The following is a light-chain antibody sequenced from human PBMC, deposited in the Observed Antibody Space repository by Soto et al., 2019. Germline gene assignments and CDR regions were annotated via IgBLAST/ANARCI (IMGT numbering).Light chain of an antibody. J-gene: IGKJ1*01. Sequence: DIQMTQSPSTLSASVGDRVTITCRASQSISSWLAWYQQKPGKAPKLLIYKASSLESGVPSRFRGSGSGTEFPLTISSLQPDYFATYYCQQYNDYPWTFGQGTKVEIK. CDR3: QQYNDYPWT. CDR1: QSISSW. V-gene: IGKV1-5*03. CDR2: KAS.